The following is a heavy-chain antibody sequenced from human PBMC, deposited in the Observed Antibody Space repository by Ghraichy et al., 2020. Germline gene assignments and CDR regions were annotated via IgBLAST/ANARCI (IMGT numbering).Heavy chain of an antibody. CDR2: IRSASTAT. J-gene: IGHJ4*02. D-gene: IGHD3-22*01. CDR1: GFTFSNYS. CDR3: ARRAWGYYDY. V-gene: IGHV3-11*01. Sequence: GGSLRLSCAASGFTFSNYSMGWIRQAPGKGLEWVSYIRSASTATYYADSVKGRFTISRDDARNTLYLQMNSLRAEDTAVYYCARRAWGYYDYCGRGTLGTVCS.